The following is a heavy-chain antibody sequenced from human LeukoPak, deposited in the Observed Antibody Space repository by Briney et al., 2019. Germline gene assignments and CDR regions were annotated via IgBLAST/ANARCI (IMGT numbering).Heavy chain of an antibody. V-gene: IGHV1-2*02. CDR2: INPNSGGT. CDR3: ARVFQGYSNYFDY. Sequence: ASVNVSCTASGYTFTGYYMHWVRQAPGQGLEWMGWINPNSGGTNYAQKFQGRVTMTRDTSISTAYMELSRLRSDDTAVYYCARVFQGYSNYFDYWGQGTLVTVSS. D-gene: IGHD3-22*01. CDR1: GYTFTGYY. J-gene: IGHJ4*02.